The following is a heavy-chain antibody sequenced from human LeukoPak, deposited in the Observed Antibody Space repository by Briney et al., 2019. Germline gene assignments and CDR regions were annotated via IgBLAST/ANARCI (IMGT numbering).Heavy chain of an antibody. J-gene: IGHJ5*02. CDR1: GYTFTSYG. CDR2: ISAYNGNT. D-gene: IGHD2-2*01. CDR3: ARGGCSSTSCPRSSPNWFDP. Sequence: ASVKVSCKASGYTFTSYGISWVRQAPGQGLEWMGWISAYNGNTNYAQKLQGRVTMTTDTSTSTAYMELRSLRSDDTAVYYCARGGCSSTSCPRSSPNWFDPWGQGTLVAVSS. V-gene: IGHV1-18*01.